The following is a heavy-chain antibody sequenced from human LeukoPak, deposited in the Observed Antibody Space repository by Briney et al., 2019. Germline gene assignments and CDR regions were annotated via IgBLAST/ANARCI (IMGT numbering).Heavy chain of an antibody. Sequence: ASVKVSCKASGYTFTSYAMHWVRQAPGQRLEWMGWINAGNGNTKYSQKFQGRVTITRDTSASTAYMELSSLRSEDTAVYYCARNSPRDVAGRQFLPGVLSLLSQCDNCFDPWGQGTLVSVSS. CDR3: ARNSPRDVAGRQFLPGVLSLLSQCDNCFDP. CDR1: GYTFTSYA. CDR2: INAGNGNT. V-gene: IGHV1-3*01. J-gene: IGHJ5*02. D-gene: IGHD2-21*01.